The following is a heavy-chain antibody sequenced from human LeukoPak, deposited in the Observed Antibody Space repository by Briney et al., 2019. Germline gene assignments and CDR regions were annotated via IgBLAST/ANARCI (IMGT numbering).Heavy chain of an antibody. V-gene: IGHV3-30*04. CDR3: ARDRRDCSGGSCYSGMWFDP. J-gene: IGHJ5*02. CDR2: ISYDGSNK. Sequence: GGSLRLSCAASGFTFSSYAMHWVRQAPGKGLEWVAVISYDGSNKYYADSVKGRFTISRDNSKNTLYLQMNSLRAEDTAVYYCARDRRDCSGGSCYSGMWFDPWGQGTLATVSS. D-gene: IGHD2-15*01. CDR1: GFTFSSYA.